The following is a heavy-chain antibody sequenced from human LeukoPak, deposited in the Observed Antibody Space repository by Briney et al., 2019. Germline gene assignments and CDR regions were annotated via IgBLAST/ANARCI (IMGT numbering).Heavy chain of an antibody. CDR1: GYTFTSYY. D-gene: IGHD6-19*01. CDR3: ARGSSSGQRDYYYYMDV. J-gene: IGHJ6*03. CDR2: INPNSGGT. V-gene: IGHV1-2*02. Sequence: ASVKVSCKASGYTFTSYYMHWVRQAPGQGLEWMGWINPNSGGTNYAQKFQGRVTMTRDTSISTAYMELSRLRSDDTAVYYCARGSSSGQRDYYYYMDVWGKGTTVTVSS.